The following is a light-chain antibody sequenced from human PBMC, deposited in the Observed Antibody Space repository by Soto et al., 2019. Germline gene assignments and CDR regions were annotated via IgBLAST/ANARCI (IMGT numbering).Light chain of an antibody. Sequence: EIVLTQSPGTLSLSPWERATLSCRASQSVSSSYLAWYQQTPGQAPRLLIYGASSRATGIPDRFSGSGSGTDFTLTISRLEPEDFAVYYCQQYGSSPYTFGQGTKLEIK. V-gene: IGKV3-20*01. J-gene: IGKJ2*01. CDR1: QSVSSSY. CDR2: GAS. CDR3: QQYGSSPYT.